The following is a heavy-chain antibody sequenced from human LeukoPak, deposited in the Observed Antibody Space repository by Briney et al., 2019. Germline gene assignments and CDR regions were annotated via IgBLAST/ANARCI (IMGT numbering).Heavy chain of an antibody. Sequence: ASVKVSCKASGYTFTSYGISWVRQAPGQGLEWMGWISAYNGNTNYAQKLQGRVTMTTDTSTSTAYMELRSLRSDDTAVYYCARHKTGTTSDYFDYWGQGTLVTVSS. D-gene: IGHD1-7*01. V-gene: IGHV1-18*01. CDR2: ISAYNGNT. J-gene: IGHJ4*02. CDR3: ARHKTGTTSDYFDY. CDR1: GYTFTSYG.